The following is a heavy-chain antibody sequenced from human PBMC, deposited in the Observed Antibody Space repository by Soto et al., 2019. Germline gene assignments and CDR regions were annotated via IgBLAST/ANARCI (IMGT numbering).Heavy chain of an antibody. CDR2: IWYDGRNK. Sequence: QVQLVESGGGVVQPGRSLRLSCAASGFTFSSYGMHWVRQAPGKGLEWVAVIWYDGRNKYYADSVKGRFTISRDNSKNTLYLQMNSLRAEDTAVYYCARDGGWYYFDYWGQGTLVTVSS. CDR3: ARDGGWYYFDY. CDR1: GFTFSSYG. J-gene: IGHJ4*02. D-gene: IGHD6-19*01. V-gene: IGHV3-33*01.